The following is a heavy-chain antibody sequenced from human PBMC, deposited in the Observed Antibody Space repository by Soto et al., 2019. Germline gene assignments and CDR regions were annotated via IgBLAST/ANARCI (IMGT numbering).Heavy chain of an antibody. Sequence: QVQLQESGPGLVKPSQTLSLTCTVSGGSISSGGYYWSWIRQHPGKGLEWIGYISYSGSTYYNPSLKSRVTISVDTSKNRFALKLSSVTAADTAVYYCARVKGGGYDLDVGVDYWGQGTLVTVSS. CDR3: ARVKGGGYDLDVGVDY. CDR1: GGSISSGGYY. CDR2: ISYSGST. D-gene: IGHD5-12*01. V-gene: IGHV4-31*03. J-gene: IGHJ4*02.